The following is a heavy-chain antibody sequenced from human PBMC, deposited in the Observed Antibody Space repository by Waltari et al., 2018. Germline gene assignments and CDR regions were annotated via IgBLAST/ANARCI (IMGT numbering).Heavy chain of an antibody. D-gene: IGHD3-10*01. V-gene: IGHV3-33*06. CDR2: IWFDGGQT. CDR1: ELSISSYG. Sequence: QAQLVESGGGVVQPGMSRRLSCTGTELSISSYGMHWVRQAPGKGLEWVALIWFDGGQTYYADSVRGRFTISRDNSKNTLYLDMNSLKLNDTAIYYCAKDAFGNTYVDHWGQGTLVTVSS. J-gene: IGHJ4*02. CDR3: AKDAFGNTYVDH.